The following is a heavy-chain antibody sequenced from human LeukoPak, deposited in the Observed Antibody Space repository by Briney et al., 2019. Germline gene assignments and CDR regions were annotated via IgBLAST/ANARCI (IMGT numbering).Heavy chain of an antibody. D-gene: IGHD3-10*01. Sequence: SETLSLTCTVSGGSISSSSYYWGWIRQPPGKGLEWIGSIYHSGSTYYNPSLKGRVTISVDTSKNQFSLKLSSVTAADTAVYYCARAHMVRGVRGLFDYWGQGTLVTVSS. CDR2: IYHSGST. J-gene: IGHJ4*02. CDR1: GGSISSSSYY. CDR3: ARAHMVRGVRGLFDY. V-gene: IGHV4-39*07.